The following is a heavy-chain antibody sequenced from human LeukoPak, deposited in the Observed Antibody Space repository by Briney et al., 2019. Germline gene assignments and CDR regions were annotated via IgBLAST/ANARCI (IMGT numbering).Heavy chain of an antibody. J-gene: IGHJ3*02. Sequence: SETLSLTCAVYGGSFSGYYWSWIRQPPGKGLEWIGEINHSGRTNYNPSLKSRVTISVDTSKNQFSLKVSSVTAADTAVYYCARAFADTFDIWGHGTMVTVSS. V-gene: IGHV4-34*01. CDR2: INHSGRT. CDR1: GGSFSGYY. CDR3: ARAFADTFDI.